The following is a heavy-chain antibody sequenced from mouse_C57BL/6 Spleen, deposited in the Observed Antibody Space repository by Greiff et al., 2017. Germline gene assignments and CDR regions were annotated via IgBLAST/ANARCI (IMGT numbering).Heavy chain of an antibody. D-gene: IGHD2-5*01. V-gene: IGHV5-6*01. CDR2: ISSGGSYT. CDR1: GFTFSSYG. Sequence: EVQLVESGGDLVKPGGSLKLSCAASGFTFSSYGMSWVRQTPDKRLEWVATISSGGSYTYYPDSVKGRFTISRDNAKNTLYLQMSSLKSEDTAMYYCARHDYSNYGYWYFDVWGTGTTVTVSS. CDR3: ARHDYSNYGYWYFDV. J-gene: IGHJ1*03.